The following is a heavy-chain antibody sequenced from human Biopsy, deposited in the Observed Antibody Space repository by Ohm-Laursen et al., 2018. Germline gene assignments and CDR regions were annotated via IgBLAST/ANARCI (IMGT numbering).Heavy chain of an antibody. V-gene: IGHV3-7*01. D-gene: IGHD6-13*01. Sequence: SLRLSCTASGFTFSTHWMSWVRQAPGKGLEWVATIKKDGSEKYYVDSVKGRFTISRDNSKSSLSLQMNNLRVEDTAVYYCARVGVTAAGDQWGQGTLVTVSS. CDR2: IKKDGSEK. J-gene: IGHJ4*02. CDR3: ARVGVTAAGDQ. CDR1: GFTFSTHW.